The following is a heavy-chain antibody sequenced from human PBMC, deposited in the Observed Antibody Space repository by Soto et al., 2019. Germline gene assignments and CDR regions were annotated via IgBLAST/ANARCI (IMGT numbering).Heavy chain of an antibody. V-gene: IGHV1-3*01. Sequence: QVRLVQSGTEVKKPGASVMVSCKASGYTFANYAIHWVRQAPGQDFEWMGWINAGNGNTRNSQKFQGRVTFTRDTSATTAQMEVGSLRFEDTAVYYCARDLSGCRLTNGHFGVDVWGQGTTVIVSS. CDR3: ARDLSGCRLTNGHFGVDV. CDR2: INAGNGNT. CDR1: GYTFANYA. J-gene: IGHJ6*02. D-gene: IGHD2-15*01.